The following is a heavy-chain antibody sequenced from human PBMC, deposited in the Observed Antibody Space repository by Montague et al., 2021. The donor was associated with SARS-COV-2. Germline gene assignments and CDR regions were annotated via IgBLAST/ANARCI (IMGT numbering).Heavy chain of an antibody. V-gene: IGHV4-59*13. CDR2: MYYNGST. J-gene: IGHJ4*02. Sequence: SETLSLTCTVSGGSISSYYWSWIRQPPGKGLEWIGYMYYNGSTNYNPSLKSRVTLSVDTSKNQFSLKLSSVTAADTAAYYCARDFDYWGQGTLVTVSS. CDR3: ARDFDY. CDR1: GGSISSYY.